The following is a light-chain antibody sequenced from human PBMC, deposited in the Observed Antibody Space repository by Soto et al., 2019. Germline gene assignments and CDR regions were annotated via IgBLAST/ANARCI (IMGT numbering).Light chain of an antibody. CDR3: QQYGSSPRT. CDR1: QSVSSSY. Sequence: EIVLTQSPGTLSLSPGERATLSCRASQSVSSSYLAWYQQKPGQAPRLLLYGASRRAHGIPDRFSGSGSGTDFTLTISRLEPEDCAVYYCQQYGSSPRTFGPGTKVDLK. V-gene: IGKV3-20*01. CDR2: GAS. J-gene: IGKJ3*01.